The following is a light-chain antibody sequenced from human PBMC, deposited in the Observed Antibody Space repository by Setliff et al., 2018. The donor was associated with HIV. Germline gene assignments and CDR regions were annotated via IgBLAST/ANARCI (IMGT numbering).Light chain of an antibody. V-gene: IGLV1-40*01. J-gene: IGLJ1*01. CDR3: QSYDSILSGYV. CDR1: RSNIGSPYD. CDR2: AND. Sequence: QSVLTKPPSVSGAPGQRVTLSCTGSRSNIGSPYDVHWYQQLPGAAPKLLIYANDNRPSGVPDRFSGSRSGSSASLAIAGLQAEDEADYYCQSYDSILSGYVFGPGTKVTVL.